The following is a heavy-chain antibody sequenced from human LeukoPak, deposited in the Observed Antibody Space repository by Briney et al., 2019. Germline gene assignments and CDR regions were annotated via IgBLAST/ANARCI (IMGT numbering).Heavy chain of an antibody. V-gene: IGHV3-30*03. CDR1: GLIFSSYG. Sequence: GGSLRLSCAASGLIFSSYGMHWVRQAPGKGLEWVAIISYDGSNKYYADSVEGRFTISRDNSKNTLYLQMNSLRVEDAAVYYCARDRTGSYFAFDYWGQGTLVTVSS. D-gene: IGHD1-26*01. CDR3: ARDRTGSYFAFDY. J-gene: IGHJ4*02. CDR2: ISYDGSNK.